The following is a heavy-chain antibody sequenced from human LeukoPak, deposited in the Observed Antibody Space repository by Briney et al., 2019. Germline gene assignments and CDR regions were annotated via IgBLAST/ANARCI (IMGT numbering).Heavy chain of an antibody. CDR3: VRLTAGTPSDY. Sequence: PGGSLRLSCAASGFTFINYWMHWVRQAPGKGLVWVSRINSDGSTTDYAESVKGRFTISRDNAQNTLYLQMNSLRAEDTAVYFCVRLTAGTPSDYWGQGALVTVSS. J-gene: IGHJ4*02. CDR1: GFTFINYW. CDR2: INSDGSTT. V-gene: IGHV3-74*01. D-gene: IGHD7-27*01.